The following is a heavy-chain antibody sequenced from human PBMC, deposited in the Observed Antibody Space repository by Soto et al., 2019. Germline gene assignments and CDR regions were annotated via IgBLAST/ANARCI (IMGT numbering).Heavy chain of an antibody. Sequence: PGGSLRLSCAASGFTFSNYAISLVRQAPGKGLEWVSSISGSGGSTYYADSVKGRFTISRDNSKNTLYLQMNSLRAEDTAVYYCAKDHCSGGSCYQPGVVPYYYYGMDVWGQGTTVTVSS. CDR1: GFTFSNYA. J-gene: IGHJ6*02. CDR2: ISGSGGST. D-gene: IGHD2-15*01. V-gene: IGHV3-23*01. CDR3: AKDHCSGGSCYQPGVVPYYYYGMDV.